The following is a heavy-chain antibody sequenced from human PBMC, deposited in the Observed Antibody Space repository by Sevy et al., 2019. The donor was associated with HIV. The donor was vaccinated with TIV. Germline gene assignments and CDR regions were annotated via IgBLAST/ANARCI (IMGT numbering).Heavy chain of an antibody. D-gene: IGHD6-19*01. CDR3: ARDQDSSGCFDY. J-gene: IGHJ4*02. Sequence: GGSLRLSCAASGFTFSSYAMHWVRQAPGKGLEWVAVISYDGSNKYYADSVKGRFTISRDNSKNTLYLQMNSLRAEDTAMYYCARDQDSSGCFDYWGQGTLVTVSS. V-gene: IGHV3-30*04. CDR1: GFTFSSYA. CDR2: ISYDGSNK.